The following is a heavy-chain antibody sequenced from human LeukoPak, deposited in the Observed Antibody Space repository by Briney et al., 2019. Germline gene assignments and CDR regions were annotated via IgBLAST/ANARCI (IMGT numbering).Heavy chain of an antibody. CDR3: AREYYYGSGKSATFFDY. V-gene: IGHV1-69*06. D-gene: IGHD3-10*01. CDR2: IIPIFGTA. CDR1: GGTFSSYA. Sequence: SVRVSCKASGGTFSSYAISWVRQAPGQGLEWMGGIIPIFGTANYAQKFQGRVTITADKSTSTAYMGLSSLRSEDTGLYYCAREYYYGSGKSATFFDYWGQGTLVTVSS. J-gene: IGHJ4*02.